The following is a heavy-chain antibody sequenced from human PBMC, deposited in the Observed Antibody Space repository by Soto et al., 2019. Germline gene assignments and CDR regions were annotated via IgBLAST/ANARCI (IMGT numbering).Heavy chain of an antibody. Sequence: QLQLQESGPGLVKPSETLSLTCTVSGGSISSSSYYWGWIRQPPGKGLEWIGSIFYSGSTYYNPSLKSRVPISVDTSKNQISLKLSSVTAADTAVYYCARHLTYCSAGSCYSDFPYYGMDVWGQGTTVTVSS. D-gene: IGHD2-15*01. CDR1: GGSISSSSYY. CDR2: IFYSGST. V-gene: IGHV4-39*01. J-gene: IGHJ6*02. CDR3: ARHLTYCSAGSCYSDFPYYGMDV.